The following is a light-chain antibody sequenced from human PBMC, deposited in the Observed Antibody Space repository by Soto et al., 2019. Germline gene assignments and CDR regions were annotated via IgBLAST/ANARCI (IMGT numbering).Light chain of an antibody. CDR1: DSNIGSNT. Sequence: QSVLTQSPSASGTPGQNVTISCSGSDSNIGSNTVNWYQQVPGSAPKLLIYTNFRRPSGVPDRFSGSKPVTSASLAISGLHSEDEAHYYCAAWDDSLNGWVFGGGTKLTVL. V-gene: IGLV1-44*01. CDR2: TNF. J-gene: IGLJ3*02. CDR3: AAWDDSLNGWV.